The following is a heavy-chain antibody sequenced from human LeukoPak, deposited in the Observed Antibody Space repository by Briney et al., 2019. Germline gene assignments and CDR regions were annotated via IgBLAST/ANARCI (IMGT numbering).Heavy chain of an antibody. D-gene: IGHD3-3*01. CDR3: ARGNYVFWSGYYGTPRRYFDY. CDR1: GYTFTSYD. V-gene: IGHV1-8*01. Sequence: ASVQVSCKASGYTFTSYDINWVRQATGQGLEWMGWMNPNSGNTGYAQKFQGRVTMTRNTSISTAYMELSSLRSEDTAVHYCARGNYVFWSGYYGTPRRYFDYWGQGTLVTVSS. CDR2: MNPNSGNT. J-gene: IGHJ4*02.